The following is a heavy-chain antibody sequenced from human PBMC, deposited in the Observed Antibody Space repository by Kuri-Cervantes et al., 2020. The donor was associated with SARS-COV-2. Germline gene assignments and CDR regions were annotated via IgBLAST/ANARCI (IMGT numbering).Heavy chain of an antibody. Sequence: GGSLRLSCAASGFTFSSYAMRWVRQAPGKGLERVSTVSNSGGSTYYADSVKGRFTISRDNSKDTLYLQMNSLRADDTAVYYCAKSMSIAAPASDYWGQGTLVTVSS. J-gene: IGHJ4*02. CDR1: GFTFSSYA. CDR2: VSNSGGST. D-gene: IGHD6-13*01. V-gene: IGHV3-23*01. CDR3: AKSMSIAAPASDY.